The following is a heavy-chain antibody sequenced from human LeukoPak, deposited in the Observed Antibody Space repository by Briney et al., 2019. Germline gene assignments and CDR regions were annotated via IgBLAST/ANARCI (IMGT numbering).Heavy chain of an antibody. V-gene: IGHV1-2*02. CDR1: GYTFTGYY. CDR2: INPNSGGT. CDR3: ARALIVPSHWAFDI. Sequence: ASVKVPCKASGYTFTGYYMHWVRQAPGQGLEWMGWINPNSGGTNYAQKFQGRVSMTRDTSISTAYMELSRLRSDDTAVYYCARALIVPSHWAFDIWGQGTMVTVSS. D-gene: IGHD2-15*01. J-gene: IGHJ3*02.